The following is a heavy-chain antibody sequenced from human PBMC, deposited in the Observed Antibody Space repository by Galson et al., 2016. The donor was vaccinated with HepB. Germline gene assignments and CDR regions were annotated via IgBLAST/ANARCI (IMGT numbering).Heavy chain of an antibody. CDR2: IIPIFGTA. D-gene: IGHD3-3*01. V-gene: IGHV1-69*13. CDR3: ATATATRDEFWSGHTAGFDN. J-gene: IGHJ4*02. CDR1: GGTFSRST. Sequence: SVKVSCKASGGTFSRSTIAWVRQAPGQGLEWMGGIIPIFGTANYPQKFQDSVTITADDSTSTAYMELSSLTSEDTAIYYCATATATRDEFWSGHTAGFDNWGQGTLVTVSS.